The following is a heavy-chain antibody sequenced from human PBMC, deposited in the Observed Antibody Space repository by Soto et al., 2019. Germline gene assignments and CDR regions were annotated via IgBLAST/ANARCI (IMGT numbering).Heavy chain of an antibody. D-gene: IGHD3-16*02. J-gene: IGHJ6*02. CDR1: GYTFTSYG. CDR2: ISAYNGNT. Sequence: ASVKVSCKASGYTFTSYGISWVRQAPGQGLEWMGWISAYNGNTNYAQKFKGRVTMTTDTSTSTAYMELRSLRSDDTAVYYCARDPANEGAGSYDYVWGSYRYRSDYYGTDLRGHVARSTVSS. CDR3: ARDPANEGAGSYDYVWGSYRYRSDYYGTDL. V-gene: IGHV1-18*04.